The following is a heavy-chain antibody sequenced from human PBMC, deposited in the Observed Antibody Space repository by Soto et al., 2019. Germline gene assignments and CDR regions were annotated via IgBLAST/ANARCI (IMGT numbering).Heavy chain of an antibody. J-gene: IGHJ6*02. CDR3: ARAQQDIVVVPAMYEDYYYYGMDV. CDR2: INSDGSST. CDR1: GFTFSSYW. V-gene: IGHV3-74*01. D-gene: IGHD2-2*01. Sequence: PGGSLRLSCAASGFTFSSYWMHWVRQAPGKGLVWVSRINSDGSSTSYADSVKGRFTISRDNAKNTLYLQMNSLRAEDTAVYYCARAQQDIVVVPAMYEDYYYYGMDVWGQGTTVTVSS.